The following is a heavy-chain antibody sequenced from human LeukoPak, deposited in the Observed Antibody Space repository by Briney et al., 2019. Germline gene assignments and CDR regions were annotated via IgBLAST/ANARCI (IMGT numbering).Heavy chain of an antibody. J-gene: IGHJ4*02. CDR1: GFTFSRYP. CDR2: ISGNGGST. Sequence: PGGSLRLSCSASGFTFSRYPMRWVRRAPGKGLEYVSAISGNGGSTYYADSVKGRFTISRDNSKNTLYLQMSSLRTEDTAIYYCVKAQYDFWSGLDYWGQGTLVTVSS. V-gene: IGHV3-64D*09. CDR3: VKAQYDFWSGLDY. D-gene: IGHD3-3*01.